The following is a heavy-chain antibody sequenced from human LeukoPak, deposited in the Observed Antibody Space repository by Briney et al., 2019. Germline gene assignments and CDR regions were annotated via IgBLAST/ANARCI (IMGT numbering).Heavy chain of an antibody. J-gene: IGHJ6*03. D-gene: IGHD2-2*02. Sequence: GASVKVSCKASGGTFNSSAISWVRQAPGQGLEWMGGIIPMFGTENYAQKFQGRVTITADESTSTAYMELSSLRSEDTAVYYCARYCSNNSCYTRDYYMDVWGKGTTVTVSS. CDR2: IIPMFGTE. CDR1: GGTFNSSA. CDR3: ARYCSNNSCYTRDYYMDV. V-gene: IGHV1-69*13.